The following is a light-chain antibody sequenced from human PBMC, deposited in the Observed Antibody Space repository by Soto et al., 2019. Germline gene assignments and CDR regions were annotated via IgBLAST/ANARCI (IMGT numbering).Light chain of an antibody. CDR1: QSASSN. J-gene: IGKJ4*01. Sequence: EIGMTQYPAPLSVSPGERATLSCRASQSASSNLAWFQQKPFQAPRIRIYGASTRATGIPARFSGGGSGTAFTLTSTGLQSEEFAVYYWQQYNDWPLTCGGGTNVEI. V-gene: IGKV3-15*01. CDR2: GAS. CDR3: QQYNDWPLT.